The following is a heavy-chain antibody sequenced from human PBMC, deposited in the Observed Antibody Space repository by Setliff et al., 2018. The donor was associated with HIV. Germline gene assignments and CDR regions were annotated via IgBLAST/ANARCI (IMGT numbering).Heavy chain of an antibody. D-gene: IGHD3-22*01. V-gene: IGHV4-39*01. Sequence: PSETLSLTCTVSGGSTDSGSYYWAWIRQPPGKGLEWIGSMYYTGSTYYNPSLKSRVSISIDTSKNQFSLKLNSVTAADTAMYYCARGNDYYDSSGYFPPDYWGQGTLVTVSS. CDR1: GGSTDSGSYY. J-gene: IGHJ4*02. CDR2: MYYTGST. CDR3: ARGNDYYDSSGYFPPDY.